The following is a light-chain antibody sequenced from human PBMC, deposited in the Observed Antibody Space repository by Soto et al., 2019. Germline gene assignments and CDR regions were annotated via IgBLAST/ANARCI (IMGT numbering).Light chain of an antibody. Sequence: EIVLTQSPATLSLSPGERATLSCRASQSVNSNYLAWYQQKPGQAPRLLIYGASSRATGTPDRFSGSGSGTDFTLTISRLEPEDFAVYYCQQYGTSVWTFGQGTKVEIK. J-gene: IGKJ1*01. CDR2: GAS. V-gene: IGKV3-20*01. CDR1: QSVNSNY. CDR3: QQYGTSVWT.